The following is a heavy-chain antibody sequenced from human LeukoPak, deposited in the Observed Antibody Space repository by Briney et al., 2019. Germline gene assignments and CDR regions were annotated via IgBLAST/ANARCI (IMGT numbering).Heavy chain of an antibody. J-gene: IGHJ5*02. V-gene: IGHV4-34*01. CDR2: INHSGST. Sequence: SETLSLTCAVYGGSFSGYYWSWVRQPPGKGLEWNGEINHSGSTNYNPSLKSRVTISVDTSKNQFSLKLSSVTAADTAVYYCARAPYCSSTSCPYNWFDPWGQGTLVTVSS. CDR1: GGSFSGYY. D-gene: IGHD2-2*01. CDR3: ARAPYCSSTSCPYNWFDP.